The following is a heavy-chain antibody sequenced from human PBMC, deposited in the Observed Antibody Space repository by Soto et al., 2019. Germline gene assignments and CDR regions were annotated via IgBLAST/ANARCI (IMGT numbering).Heavy chain of an antibody. CDR2: ISAYNGNT. J-gene: IGHJ4*02. D-gene: IGHD3-3*01. Sequence: ASVKVSCKASGYTFTSYGISWVRQAPGQGLEWMGWISAYNGNTNYAQKLQGRVTMPTDTSTSTAYMELRSLRSDDTAVYYCARDLIFGVVIMHYDYWGQGTLVTVSS. V-gene: IGHV1-18*01. CDR1: GYTFTSYG. CDR3: ARDLIFGVVIMHYDY.